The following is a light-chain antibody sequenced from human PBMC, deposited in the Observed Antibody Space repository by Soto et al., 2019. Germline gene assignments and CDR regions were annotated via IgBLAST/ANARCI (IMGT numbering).Light chain of an antibody. J-gene: IGLJ1*01. CDR2: EIT. V-gene: IGLV2-8*01. Sequence: QSALTQPPYASGSPGQSVTISCTGTSSDIGGYNFVSWYQHHPDKAPKLMIYEITKRPSGVPARFSGSKSDNTASLTVSGLQAEDEADYYCSSYAGSNNYVFGTGTKVTVL. CDR3: SSYAGSNNYV. CDR1: SSDIGGYNF.